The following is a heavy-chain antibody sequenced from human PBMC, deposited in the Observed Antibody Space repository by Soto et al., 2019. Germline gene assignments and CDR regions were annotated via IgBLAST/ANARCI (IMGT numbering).Heavy chain of an antibody. J-gene: IGHJ4*02. CDR1: GFTFNSYA. CDR3: AKDRHYSSGTYSDSDLDY. CDR2: ISGSGGTT. Sequence: EVQLLESGGGLVQPGGSLRLSCGGSGFTFNSYAMTWVRQAPGKGLEWVSAISGSGGTTYYANSVKGRFTISRDQSKDTLDLQMNSLRGEDTSIYYCAKDRHYSSGTYSDSDLDYWGQGTLVTVSS. V-gene: IGHV3-23*01. D-gene: IGHD3-10*01.